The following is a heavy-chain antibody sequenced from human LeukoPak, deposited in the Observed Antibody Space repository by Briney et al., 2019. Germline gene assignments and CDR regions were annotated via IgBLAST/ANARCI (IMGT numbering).Heavy chain of an antibody. J-gene: IGHJ5*01. CDR2: ISDSGGST. Sequence: GGSLRLSCAASGFTFSSYVMSWVRQAPGKGLEWVSIISDSGGSTYYANSVKGRFTISRDNSKSTLYVQMNSLRVEDTAVYYCAKGPRQWLPNWFDSWGQGTLVTVFS. CDR1: GFTFSSYV. D-gene: IGHD6-19*01. CDR3: AKGPRQWLPNWFDS. V-gene: IGHV3-23*01.